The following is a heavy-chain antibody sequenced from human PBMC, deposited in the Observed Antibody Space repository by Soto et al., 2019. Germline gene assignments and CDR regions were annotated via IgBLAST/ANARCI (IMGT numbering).Heavy chain of an antibody. CDR3: ARASYCGDDCYQHFDY. CDR1: GGTYP. CDR2: IIPIFGTA. J-gene: IGHJ4*02. Sequence: SVKVSCKASGGTYPITWVRQAPGQGLEWMGGIIPIFGTANYAQRFQGRVTITADKSTSTAYMELSSLTSEDTAVYYCARASYCGDDCYQHFDYWGQGTLVTVSS. V-gene: IGHV1-69*06. D-gene: IGHD2-21*02.